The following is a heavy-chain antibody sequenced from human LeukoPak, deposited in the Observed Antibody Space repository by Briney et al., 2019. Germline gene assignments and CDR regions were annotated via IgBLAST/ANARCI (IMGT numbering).Heavy chain of an antibody. D-gene: IGHD3-16*01. J-gene: IGHJ4*02. CDR1: GDSISGYY. CDR3: ARESRGLWMYYFDY. V-gene: IGHV4-4*07. Sequence: SETLSLSCTVSGDSISGYYWSWIRQPAGKGLEWIGRIYASGTTNYNPSLKSRVTMSVDTSKNQFSLKPSSVTAADTAVYYCARESRGLWMYYFDYWGQGALVTVSS. CDR2: IYASGTT.